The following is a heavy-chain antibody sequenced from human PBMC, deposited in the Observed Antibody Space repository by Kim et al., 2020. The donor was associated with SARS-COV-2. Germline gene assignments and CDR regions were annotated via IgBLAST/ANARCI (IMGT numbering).Heavy chain of an antibody. D-gene: IGHD4-17*01. Sequence: SETLSLTCTVSGGSISSGGYYWSWIRQHPGKGLEWIGYIYYSGSTYYNPSLKSRVTISVDTSKNQFSLKLSSVTAADTAVYYCARDPVTTRGFDYWGQGTLVTVPS. J-gene: IGHJ4*02. V-gene: IGHV4-31*03. CDR3: ARDPVTTRGFDY. CDR2: IYYSGST. CDR1: GGSISSGGYY.